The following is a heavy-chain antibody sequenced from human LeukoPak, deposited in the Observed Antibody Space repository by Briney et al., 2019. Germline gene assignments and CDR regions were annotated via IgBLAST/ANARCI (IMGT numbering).Heavy chain of an antibody. D-gene: IGHD4-17*01. CDR2: IYSGGST. CDR3: ARTYGDYVYILGY. V-gene: IGHV3-53*01. Sequence: PGGSLRLSCAASGFTFSDYYMSWVRQAPGQGLEWVSVIYSGGSTYYADSVKGRFTIPRDISKNTVYLQMNSLSAEDTAVYYCARTYGDYVYILGYWGQGTLVTVSS. J-gene: IGHJ4*02. CDR1: GFTFSDYY.